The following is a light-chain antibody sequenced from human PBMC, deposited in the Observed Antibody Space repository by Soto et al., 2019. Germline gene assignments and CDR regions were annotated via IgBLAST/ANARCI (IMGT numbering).Light chain of an antibody. Sequence: QSALTQPASVSGSPGQSITISCTGTSSDVGGYNYVSWYQQHPGKAPKLMIYEVSNRPSGVSNRFSGSKSGNTASLTISGLQAVDEADYYCSSYTSDSTWVFGGGTKVTVL. V-gene: IGLV2-14*01. J-gene: IGLJ3*02. CDR2: EVS. CDR1: SSDVGGYNY. CDR3: SSYTSDSTWV.